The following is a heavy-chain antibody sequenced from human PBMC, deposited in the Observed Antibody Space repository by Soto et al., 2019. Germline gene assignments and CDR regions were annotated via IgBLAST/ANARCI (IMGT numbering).Heavy chain of an antibody. V-gene: IGHV1-18*01. CDR2: ISGDTGHT. D-gene: IGHD3-22*01. CDR3: ARVSFETSGYADY. CDR1: GYSFDKNG. Sequence: QVLLVQSGTEVKKPGASVNISCKGSGYSFDKNGISWVRQAPGQGLEWMGWISGDTGHTIYAQKFQGRLSVTTVTSTRTAYMELTSLTSDDTAMYYCARVSFETSGYADYWGQGTLVTVSS. J-gene: IGHJ4*02.